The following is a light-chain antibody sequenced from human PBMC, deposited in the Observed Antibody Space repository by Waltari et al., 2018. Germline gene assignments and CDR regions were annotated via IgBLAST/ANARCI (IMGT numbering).Light chain of an antibody. CDR3: QHSYNTPLP. Sequence: DIQMTQSPSSRSASVGDRVTITCRASQSVSKYLNWYQQQPGKAPKLLIYTTSHLQSAVPSRFSGSGSGTDFTFNISSLQLEDLATYYCQHSYNTPLPLGGGTTVALK. CDR1: QSVSKY. CDR2: TTS. J-gene: IGKJ4*01. V-gene: IGKV1-39*01.